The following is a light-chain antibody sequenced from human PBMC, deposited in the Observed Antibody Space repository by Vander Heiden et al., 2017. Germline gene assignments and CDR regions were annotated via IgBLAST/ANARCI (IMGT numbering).Light chain of an antibody. CDR3: QSYDSSLRVV. V-gene: IGLV1-40*01. Sequence: QSALTQPPSVSGAPGQRVTIPCTGSSSNIGAGYDVHWYQQLPGTAPKLLVYGNSNRPSGVPDRFSGSKSGTSASLAITGLQAEDEADYYCQSYDSSLRVVFGGGTKLTVL. CDR1: SSNIGAGYD. CDR2: GNS. J-gene: IGLJ2*01.